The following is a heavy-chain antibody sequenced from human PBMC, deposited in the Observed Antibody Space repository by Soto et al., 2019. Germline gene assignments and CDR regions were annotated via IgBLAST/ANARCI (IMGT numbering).Heavy chain of an antibody. J-gene: IGHJ4*02. CDR3: ARGQEVGAHFFDS. CDR2: IGTAGDT. CDR1: GFTFSGFD. D-gene: IGHD2-15*01. Sequence: GGSLRLSCEASGFTFSGFDMHWVRQPTGKGLEWVSTIGTAGDTYYAVSVKGRFTISRDNAKNSLSLQMNSLRAGDTAVYFCARGQEVGAHFFDSWGQGTQVT. V-gene: IGHV3-13*01.